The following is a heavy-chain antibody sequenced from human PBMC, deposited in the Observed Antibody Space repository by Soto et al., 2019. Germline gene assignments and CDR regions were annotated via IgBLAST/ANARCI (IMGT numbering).Heavy chain of an antibody. CDR3: ATQTIAAAGTEEYYYYYGMDV. CDR2: IWYDGSNK. V-gene: IGHV3-33*01. Sequence: QVQLVESGGGVVQPGRSLRLSCAASGFTFSSYGMHWVRQAPGKGLEWVAVIWYDGSNKYYADSVKGRFTISRDNSKNTLYLQMNSVRAEDTAVYYCATQTIAAAGTEEYYYYYGMDVWGQGPTVTVSS. CDR1: GFTFSSYG. D-gene: IGHD6-13*01. J-gene: IGHJ6*02.